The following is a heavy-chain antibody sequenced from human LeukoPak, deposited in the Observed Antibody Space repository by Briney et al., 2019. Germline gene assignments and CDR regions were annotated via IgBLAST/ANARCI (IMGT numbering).Heavy chain of an antibody. CDR1: GFTLSSYA. CDR2: INGSGGIR. J-gene: IGHJ4*02. V-gene: IGHV3-23*01. Sequence: GGSLRLSCAASGFTLSSYAMSWVRQAPGKGLEWVSGINGSGGIRYYADSVKGRFTISRDNSKNTLYLQMDSPTTEDTAVYYCARETNDYSNYDHFAYWGQGTLVSVSS. D-gene: IGHD4-11*01. CDR3: ARETNDYSNYDHFAY.